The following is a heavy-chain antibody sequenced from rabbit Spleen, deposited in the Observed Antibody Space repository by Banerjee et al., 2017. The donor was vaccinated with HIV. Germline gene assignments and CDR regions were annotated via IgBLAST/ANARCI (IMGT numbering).Heavy chain of an antibody. D-gene: IGHD2-1*01. CDR2: IDTNDGDT. CDR3: ARGSATMTMMITGYYLNF. V-gene: IGHV1S45*01. CDR1: GFSFSNKAV. Sequence: QEQLVESGGGLVKPEGTLKLSCTASGFSFSNKAVMCWVRQAPGKGLEWIACIDTNDGDTDYANWPKGRFTISKTSSTTVTLQMTSLTVADTATYFCARGSATMTMMITGYYLNFWGPGTLVTVS. J-gene: IGHJ4*01.